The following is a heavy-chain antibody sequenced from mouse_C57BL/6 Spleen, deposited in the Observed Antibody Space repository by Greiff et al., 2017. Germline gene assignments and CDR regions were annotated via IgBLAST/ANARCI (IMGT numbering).Heavy chain of an antibody. Sequence: EVQGVESGGGLVKPGGSLKLSCAASGFTFSDYGMHWVRQAPEKGLEWVAYISSGSSTIYYADTVKGRFTISRDNAKNTLFLQMTSLRSEDTAMYYCARGYDGYYLYYYAMDYWGQGTSVTVSS. V-gene: IGHV5-17*01. J-gene: IGHJ4*01. CDR1: GFTFSDYG. CDR2: ISSGSSTI. CDR3: ARGYDGYYLYYYAMDY. D-gene: IGHD2-3*01.